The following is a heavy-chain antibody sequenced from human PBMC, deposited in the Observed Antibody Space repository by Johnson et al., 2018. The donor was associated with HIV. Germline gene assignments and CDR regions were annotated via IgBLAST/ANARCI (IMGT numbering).Heavy chain of an antibody. CDR3: ARAGRGYYDYVWGSYPKSGAFDI. CDR1: GFTFSSYA. Sequence: VQLVESGGGVVQPGRSLRLSCAASGFTFSSYAMHWVRQAQGKGLEWVAVISYDGSNKYYADSVKGRFTISRDNSKNTLYLQMNSLRAEDTAVYYCARAGRGYYDYVWGSYPKSGAFDIWGQGTMVTVSS. D-gene: IGHD3-16*02. V-gene: IGHV3-30-3*01. J-gene: IGHJ3*02. CDR2: ISYDGSNK.